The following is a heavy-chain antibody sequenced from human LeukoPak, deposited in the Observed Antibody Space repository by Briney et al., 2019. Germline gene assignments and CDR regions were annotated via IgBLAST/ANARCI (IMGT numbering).Heavy chain of an antibody. J-gene: IGHJ4*02. CDR1: GFTFSSYS. CDR2: ISSSSTI. Sequence: GGSLRLSCAASGFTFSSYSMNWVRQAPGKGLEWVSYISSSSTIYYADSVKGRFTISRDNAKNSLYLQMNSLRAEDTAVYYCARDKDYGSGSYWYYWGQGTLVTVSS. CDR3: ARDKDYGSGSYWYY. V-gene: IGHV3-48*01. D-gene: IGHD3-10*01.